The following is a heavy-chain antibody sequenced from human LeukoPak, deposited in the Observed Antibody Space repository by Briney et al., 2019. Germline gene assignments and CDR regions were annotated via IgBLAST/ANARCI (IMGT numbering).Heavy chain of an antibody. CDR3: ARDRDFGVGNWFDP. D-gene: IGHD3-3*01. V-gene: IGHV3-21*01. Sequence: GGSLRLSCAASGFPFSDYSLNWVRQPPGKGLEWVSSISRSGSYIYYADSVKGRFTISRDDAKKSLYLQMNGLRAEDTAVYCCARDRDFGVGNWFDPWGQGTLVTVSS. J-gene: IGHJ5*02. CDR1: GFPFSDYS. CDR2: ISRSGSYI.